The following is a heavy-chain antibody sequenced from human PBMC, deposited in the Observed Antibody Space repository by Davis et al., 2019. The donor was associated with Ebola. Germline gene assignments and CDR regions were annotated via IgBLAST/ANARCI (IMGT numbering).Heavy chain of an antibody. CDR1: GFTFSSYA. Sequence: GGSLRLSCAASGFTFSSYAMHWVRQAPGKGLEWVAVISYDGSNKYYADSVKGRFTISRDNSKNTLYLQMGSLRAEDMAVYYCARGRRWELLPHYFDYWGQGTLVTVSS. CDR3: ARGRRWELLPHYFDY. CDR2: ISYDGSNK. D-gene: IGHD1-26*01. V-gene: IGHV3-30*14. J-gene: IGHJ4*02.